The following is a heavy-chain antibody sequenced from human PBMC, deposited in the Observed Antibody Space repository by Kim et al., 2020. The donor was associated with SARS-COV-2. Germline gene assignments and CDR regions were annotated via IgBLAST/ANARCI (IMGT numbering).Heavy chain of an antibody. J-gene: IGHJ3*02. CDR3: ARDHGGITGTDDAFDI. V-gene: IGHV4-61*01. CDR1: GGSVSSGSYY. D-gene: IGHD1-20*01. CDR2: IYYSGST. Sequence: SETLSLTCTVSGGSVSSGSYYWSWIRQPPGKGLEWIGYIYYSGSTNYNPSLKSRVTISVDTSKNQFSLKLSSVTAADTAVYYCARDHGGITGTDDAFDIWGQGTMVTVSS.